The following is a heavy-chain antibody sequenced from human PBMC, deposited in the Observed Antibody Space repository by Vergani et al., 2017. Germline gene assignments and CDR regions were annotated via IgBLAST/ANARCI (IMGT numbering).Heavy chain of an antibody. V-gene: IGHV1-46*01. D-gene: IGHD1-14*01. CDR1: GYSFTSYY. Sequence: VQLVPSGAEVKKPGASVKVSCKASGYSFTSYYMHWVRQAPGQGLEWMGIINPSGGSTSYAQKFQGRVTMTRDTSTSTVYMELSSLRSEDTAVYYCARRPVTVNSFDIWGQGTMVTVSS. CDR3: ARRPVTVNSFDI. CDR2: INPSGGST. J-gene: IGHJ3*02.